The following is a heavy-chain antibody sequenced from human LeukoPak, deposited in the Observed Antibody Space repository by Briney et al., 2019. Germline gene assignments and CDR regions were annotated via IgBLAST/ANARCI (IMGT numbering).Heavy chain of an antibody. J-gene: IGHJ3*02. D-gene: IGHD3-3*01. V-gene: IGHV3-7*03. CDR1: GFTFSSYW. Sequence: GGSLRLSCEVSGFTFSSYWMSWVRQAPGKGLEWVANIKQDGSEKSYVDSAKGRFTISRDNAKNSLYLQMNSLRAEDTAVYYCARGFYGFFTDHAFDIWGQGTMVTVSS. CDR2: IKQDGSEK. CDR3: ARGFYGFFTDHAFDI.